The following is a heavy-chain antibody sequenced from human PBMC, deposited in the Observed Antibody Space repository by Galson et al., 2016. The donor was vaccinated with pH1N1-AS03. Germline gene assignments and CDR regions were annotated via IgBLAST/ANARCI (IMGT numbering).Heavy chain of an antibody. Sequence: QSGAEVKKPGESLRISCQGSGYSFPSYWINWVRQMPGKGLEWMERIDPSDSYTNYSPSFQGHVTFSTDKSISTAYLQWNSLKAPHTAMYYCARLMFRGMQNSGNAFDIWGQGTMVTVSP. V-gene: IGHV5-10-1*01. CDR1: GYSFPSYW. J-gene: IGHJ3*02. CDR3: ARLMFRGMQNSGNAFDI. CDR2: IDPSDSYT. D-gene: IGHD3-10*01.